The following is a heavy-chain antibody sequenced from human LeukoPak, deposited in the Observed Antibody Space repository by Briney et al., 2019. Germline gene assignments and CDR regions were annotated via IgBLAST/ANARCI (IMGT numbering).Heavy chain of an antibody. J-gene: IGHJ4*02. CDR3: AKVDYYGSGTYNYFDY. Sequence: SVKVSCKASGGTFSSYAISWVRQAPGQGLEWMGGIIPIFGTANYAQKFQGRVTITTDESTSTAYMELSSLRSEDTALYYCAKVDYYGSGTYNYFDYWGQGTLVTVSS. V-gene: IGHV1-69*05. CDR2: IIPIFGTA. CDR1: GGTFSSYA. D-gene: IGHD3-10*01.